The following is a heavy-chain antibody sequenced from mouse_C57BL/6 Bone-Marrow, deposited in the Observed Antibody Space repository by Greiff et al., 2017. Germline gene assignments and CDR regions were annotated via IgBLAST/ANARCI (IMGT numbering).Heavy chain of an antibody. J-gene: IGHJ2*01. Sequence: EVMLVESGPELVKPGASVKISCKASGYSFTGYYMNWVKQSPEKSLEWIGEINPSTGGTTYNQKFKAKATLTVDKSSSTAYMQLKSLTSEDSAVYYCARTPDYGSSRYYFDYWGQGTTLTVSS. D-gene: IGHD1-1*01. CDR1: GYSFTGYY. CDR3: ARTPDYGSSRYYFDY. CDR2: INPSTGGT. V-gene: IGHV1-42*01.